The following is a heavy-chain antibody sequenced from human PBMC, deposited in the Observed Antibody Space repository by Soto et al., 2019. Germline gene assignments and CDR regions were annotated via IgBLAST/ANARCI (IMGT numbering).Heavy chain of an antibody. J-gene: IGHJ4*02. Sequence: TSETLSLTCTVSGSSISSSSYYWGWIRQPPGEGLEWIGSVYYSGSTYDNPSLKSRITLSVDRSKNQFSLQLTSVTAADTAVYYCARLLYDSRGYYYFDYWGQGTLVTSPQ. CDR1: GSSISSSSYY. D-gene: IGHD3-22*01. CDR3: ARLLYDSRGYYYFDY. V-gene: IGHV4-39*01. CDR2: VYYSGST.